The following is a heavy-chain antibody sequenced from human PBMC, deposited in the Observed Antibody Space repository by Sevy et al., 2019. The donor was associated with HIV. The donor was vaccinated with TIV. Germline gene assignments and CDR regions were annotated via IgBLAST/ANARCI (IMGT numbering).Heavy chain of an antibody. V-gene: IGHV1-2*02. CDR2: INPNSGGT. CDR3: ARDPFDFWSGYYTANWFDP. Sequence: ASVKVSCKASGYTFTGYYMHWVRQAPGQGLEWMGLINPNSGGTNYAQKFQGRVTMTRDTSISTAYMELSRLRSDDTAVYYCARDPFDFWSGYYTANWFDPWGQGTLVTVSS. D-gene: IGHD3-3*01. J-gene: IGHJ5*02. CDR1: GYTFTGYY.